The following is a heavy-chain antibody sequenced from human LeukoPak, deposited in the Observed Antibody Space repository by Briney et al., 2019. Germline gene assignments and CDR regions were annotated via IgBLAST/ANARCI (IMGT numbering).Heavy chain of an antibody. Sequence: GGSLRLSCAASGFTFSSYAMHWVRQAQGKGLEWVAVISYDGSNKYYADSVKGRFTISRDNSKNTLYLQMNSLRAEDTAVYYCARGTGYSSGWSFDYWGQGTLVTVSS. CDR3: ARGTGYSSGWSFDY. CDR2: ISYDGSNK. V-gene: IGHV3-30-3*01. D-gene: IGHD6-19*01. J-gene: IGHJ4*02. CDR1: GFTFSSYA.